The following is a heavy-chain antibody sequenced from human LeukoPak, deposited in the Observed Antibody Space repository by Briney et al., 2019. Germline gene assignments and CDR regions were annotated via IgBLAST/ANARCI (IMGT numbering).Heavy chain of an antibody. CDR1: GFTFSDYA. D-gene: IGHD2-21*01. CDR2: ISGGSSGST. J-gene: IGHJ4*02. Sequence: PGGSLRLSCAAYGFTFSDYAMSWVRQAPGKGLEWLSVISGGSSGSTYYADSVTGRFTVSRDNSKNTVDLQMNNLRVDDTAIYYCAKDHANTPVMTNWGQGILVSVSS. V-gene: IGHV3-23*01. CDR3: AKDHANTPVMTN.